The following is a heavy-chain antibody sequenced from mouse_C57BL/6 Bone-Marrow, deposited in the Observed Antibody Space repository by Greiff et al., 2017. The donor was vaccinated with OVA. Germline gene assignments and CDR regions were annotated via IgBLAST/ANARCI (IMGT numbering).Heavy chain of an antibody. Sequence: VKLQESGAELARPGASVKLSCKASGYTFTSYGISWVKQRTGQGLEWIGEIYPRSGNTYYNEKFKGKATLTADKSSSTAYMELRSLTSEDSAVYFCARGRAYHTLFDYWGQGTTLTVSS. D-gene: IGHD2-12*01. CDR1: GYTFTSYG. V-gene: IGHV1-81*01. CDR3: ARGRAYHTLFDY. J-gene: IGHJ2*01. CDR2: IYPRSGNT.